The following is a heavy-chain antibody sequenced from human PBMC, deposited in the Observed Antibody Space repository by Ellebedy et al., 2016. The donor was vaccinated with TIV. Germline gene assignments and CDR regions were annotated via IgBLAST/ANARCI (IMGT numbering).Heavy chain of an antibody. D-gene: IGHD7-27*01. CDR2: IIPIFGTA. J-gene: IGHJ6*03. CDR1: GGTFSSYA. CDR3: ARELNWGPYYYYYMDV. V-gene: IGHV1-69*13. Sequence: SVKVSCXASGGTFSSYAISWVRQAPGQGLEWMGGIIPIFGTANYAQKFQGRVTITADESTSTAYMELSSLRSEDTAVYYCARELNWGPYYYYYMDVWGKGTTVTVSS.